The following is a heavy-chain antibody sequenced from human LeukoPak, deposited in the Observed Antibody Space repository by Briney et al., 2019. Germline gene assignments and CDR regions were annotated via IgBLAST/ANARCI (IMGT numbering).Heavy chain of an antibody. CDR3: ARGDNWNGHGMDV. CDR2: IYPSGST. Sequence: PSETLSLTCTVSGGTIGSFYWSWVRQSAGKGLEWIGHIYPSGSTNYNPSLKSRVTMSVDTSKNQFSLNLSSVTAADTAVYYCARGDNWNGHGMDVWSQGTTVTVSS. V-gene: IGHV4-4*07. CDR1: GGTIGSFY. J-gene: IGHJ6*02. D-gene: IGHD1-1*01.